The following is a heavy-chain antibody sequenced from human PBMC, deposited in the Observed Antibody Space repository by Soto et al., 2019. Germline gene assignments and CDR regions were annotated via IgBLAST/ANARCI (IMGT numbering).Heavy chain of an antibody. Sequence: SETLSLTCAVYGLFFSGCYWSGSREPAGVGLEWIGEINHSGSTNYNPSLKSRVTISVDPSKNQFSLKLSSVTAADTAVYYCARVILYDFWSGYLGSYYYYMDVWGKGTTVT. CDR3: ARVILYDFWSGYLGSYYYYMDV. J-gene: IGHJ6*03. D-gene: IGHD3-3*01. CDR1: GLFFSGCY. CDR2: INHSGST. V-gene: IGHV4-34*01.